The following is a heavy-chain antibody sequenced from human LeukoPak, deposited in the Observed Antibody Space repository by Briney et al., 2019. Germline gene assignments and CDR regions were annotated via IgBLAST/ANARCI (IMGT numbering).Heavy chain of an antibody. CDR1: GGSISSYY. J-gene: IGHJ6*03. D-gene: IGHD2-2*01. CDR3: ARILGYCSSTSCYDIHMDV. Sequence: SETLSLTCTVSGGSISSYYWSWIRQPPGKGLEWIGYIYYSGSTNYNPSLKSRVTISVDTSKNQFSLKLSSVTAADTAVYYCARILGYCSSTSCYDIHMDVWGKGTTVTISS. CDR2: IYYSGST. V-gene: IGHV4-59*01.